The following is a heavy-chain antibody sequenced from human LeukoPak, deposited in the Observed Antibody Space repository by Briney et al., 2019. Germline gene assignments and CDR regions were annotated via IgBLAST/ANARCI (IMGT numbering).Heavy chain of an antibody. J-gene: IGHJ6*03. V-gene: IGHV4-38-2*02. D-gene: IGHD6-19*01. Sequence: PLETLSLTCTVSGYSISSGYYWGWIRQPPGKGLEWIGSIYHSGSTYYNPSLKSRVTISVDTSKNQFSLKLSSVTAADTAVYYCARVYHYRYSSGWRYYYYMDVWGKGTTVTVSS. CDR2: IYHSGST. CDR3: ARVYHYRYSSGWRYYYYMDV. CDR1: GYSISSGYY.